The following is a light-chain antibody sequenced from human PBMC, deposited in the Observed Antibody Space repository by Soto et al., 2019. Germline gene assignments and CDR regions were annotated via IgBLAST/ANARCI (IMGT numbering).Light chain of an antibody. CDR2: GAS. Sequence: EIVLTQSPGTLSVSPGERATLSCRASQTVRSSSLAWYQQKPGQAPRLLIYGASGRATGIPDKFSSSGSGTDFTLTISSLEPEDFAVYYCQPYGSSPYTFGQATTLEI. V-gene: IGKV3-20*01. CDR3: QPYGSSPYT. J-gene: IGKJ2*01. CDR1: QTVRSSS.